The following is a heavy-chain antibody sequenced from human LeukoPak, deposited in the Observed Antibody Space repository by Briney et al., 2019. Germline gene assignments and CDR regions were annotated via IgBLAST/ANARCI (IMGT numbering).Heavy chain of an antibody. Sequence: PSETLSLTCTVSGGSISSYYWSWIRQPPGKGLEWIGYIYYSGSTNYNPSLKSRVTISVDTSKNQFSLKLSSVTAADTAVYYCARDSYYYGSGSRYFDYWGQGTLVTVSS. D-gene: IGHD3-10*01. CDR3: ARDSYYYGSGSRYFDY. CDR1: GGSISSYY. V-gene: IGHV4-59*01. CDR2: IYYSGST. J-gene: IGHJ4*02.